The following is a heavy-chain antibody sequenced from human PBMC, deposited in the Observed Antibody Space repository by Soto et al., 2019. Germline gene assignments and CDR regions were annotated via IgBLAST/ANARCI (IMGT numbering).Heavy chain of an antibody. CDR1: GASINRGGYF. Sequence: QVQLQESGQGLVKPSQTLSLPCGVSGASINRGGYFWSWIRQLPGKGLEWIGYIHYSGSTYYNPSLKSRGVMSIDTSKNDFSLKLSSVTAADTAVFYCARGFVVTAMAFDYWGQGALVTVSS. CDR2: IHYSGST. V-gene: IGHV4-31*11. CDR3: ARGFVVTAMAFDY. D-gene: IGHD2-21*02. J-gene: IGHJ4*02.